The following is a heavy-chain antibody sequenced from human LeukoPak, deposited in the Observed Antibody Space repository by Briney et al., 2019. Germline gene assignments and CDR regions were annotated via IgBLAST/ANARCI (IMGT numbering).Heavy chain of an antibody. J-gene: IGHJ4*02. CDR2: INHSGST. CDR3: ARGWERITIFGVVIEGFDY. Sequence: PSETLSLTCAVYGGPFSGYYWSWIRQPPGKGLEWIGEINHSGSTNYNPSLKSRVTISVDTSKNQFSLKLSSVTAADTAVYYCARGWERITIFGVVIEGFDYWGQGTLVTVSS. D-gene: IGHD3-3*01. V-gene: IGHV4-34*01. CDR1: GGPFSGYY.